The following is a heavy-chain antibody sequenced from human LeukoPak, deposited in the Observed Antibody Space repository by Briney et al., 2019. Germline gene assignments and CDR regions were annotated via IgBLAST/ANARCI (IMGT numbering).Heavy chain of an antibody. CDR2: ISYDGSEK. V-gene: IGHV3-30*04. Sequence: GGSLRLSCAASGFTFSTYAMHWVRQAPGKGLEWVGVISYDGSEKYYADSVRGRFTISRDNSKNTLYLQMSSLRSDDMAVYYCAREYSSGWKNWLDPWGQGTLVTVSS. J-gene: IGHJ5*02. CDR3: AREYSSGWKNWLDP. D-gene: IGHD6-19*01. CDR1: GFTFSTYA.